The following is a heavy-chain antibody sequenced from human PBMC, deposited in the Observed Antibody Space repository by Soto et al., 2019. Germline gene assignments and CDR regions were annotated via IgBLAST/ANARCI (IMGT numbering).Heavy chain of an antibody. CDR3: AREGRFLEWLRRFEYYYYGMDV. D-gene: IGHD3-3*01. Sequence: GASVKVSCKASGGTFSSYAISWVRQAPGQGLEWMGGIIPIFGTANYAQKFQGRVTITADESTSTAYMELSSLRSEDTAVYYCAREGRFLEWLRRFEYYYYGMDVWGQGTTVTVSS. J-gene: IGHJ6*02. V-gene: IGHV1-69*13. CDR2: IIPIFGTA. CDR1: GGTFSSYA.